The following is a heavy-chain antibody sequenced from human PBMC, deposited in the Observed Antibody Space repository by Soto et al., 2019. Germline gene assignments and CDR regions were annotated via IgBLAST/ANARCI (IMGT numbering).Heavy chain of an antibody. V-gene: IGHV3-74*01. CDR2: ISGDGSST. Sequence: LRLSCAASEFTFMSYWMHWVRQSPGKGLVWVSRISGDGSSTTYADSVRGRFTISRDNAKNTVYLQMDSLRAEDTAVYYCARSLPGTYGAFDLWGQGTMVTVSS. CDR3: ARSLPGTYGAFDL. CDR1: EFTFMSYW. D-gene: IGHD1-7*01. J-gene: IGHJ3*01.